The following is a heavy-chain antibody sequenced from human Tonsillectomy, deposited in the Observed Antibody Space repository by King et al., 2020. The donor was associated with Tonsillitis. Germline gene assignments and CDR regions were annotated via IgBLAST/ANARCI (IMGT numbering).Heavy chain of an antibody. CDR1: GFTFSSYA. D-gene: IGHD2-2*02. CDR2: ISYDGSNK. CDR3: ASDIPPGEHPDQGVDY. V-gene: IGHV3-30*04. J-gene: IGHJ4*02. Sequence: VQLVESGGGVVQPGRSLRLSCAASGFTFSSYAMHWVRQAPGKGLEWVAVISYDGSNKYYADSVKGRFTISRDNSKNTLYLQMNSLRAEDTAVYYCASDIPPGEHPDQGVDYWGQGTLVTVSS.